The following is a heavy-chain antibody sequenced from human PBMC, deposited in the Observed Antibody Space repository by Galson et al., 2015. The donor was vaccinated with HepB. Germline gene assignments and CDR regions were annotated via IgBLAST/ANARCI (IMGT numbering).Heavy chain of an antibody. J-gene: IGHJ4*02. D-gene: IGHD6-13*01. CDR2: ISAYNGNT. V-gene: IGHV1-18*04. CDR1: GYTFTSYG. Sequence: SVKVSCKASGYTFTSYGISWVRQAPGQGLEWMGWISAYNGNTNYAQKLQGRVTMTTDTSTSAAYMELRSLRSDDTAVYYCTRDCLEQQLKPSYFDYWGQGTLVTVSS. CDR3: TRDCLEQQLKPSYFDY.